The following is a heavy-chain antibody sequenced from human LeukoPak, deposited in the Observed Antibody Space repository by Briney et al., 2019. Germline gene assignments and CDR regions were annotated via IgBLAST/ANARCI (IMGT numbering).Heavy chain of an antibody. J-gene: IGHJ5*02. D-gene: IGHD2-15*01. CDR1: GYTFTDYY. Sequence: ASVKVSCKVSGYTFTDYYMHWVQQAPGKGLEWMGLVDPEDGETIYAEKFQGRVTITADTSTDTAYMELSSLRSEDTAVYYCATAVVVVAATSWFDPWGQGTLVTVS. V-gene: IGHV1-69-2*01. CDR3: ATAVVVVAATSWFDP. CDR2: VDPEDGET.